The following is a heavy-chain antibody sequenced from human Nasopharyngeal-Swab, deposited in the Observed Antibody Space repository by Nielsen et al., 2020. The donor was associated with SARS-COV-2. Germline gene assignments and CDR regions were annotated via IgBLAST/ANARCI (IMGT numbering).Heavy chain of an antibody. Sequence: WIRQPPGKGLEWIGEIYHSGSTNYNPSLKSRVTISVDKSKNQVSLKLTSVTAADTVVYYCAREHIIGNWFDPWGQGTLVTVSS. D-gene: IGHD3-3*01. J-gene: IGHJ5*02. V-gene: IGHV4-4*02. CDR3: AREHIIGNWFDP. CDR2: IYHSGST.